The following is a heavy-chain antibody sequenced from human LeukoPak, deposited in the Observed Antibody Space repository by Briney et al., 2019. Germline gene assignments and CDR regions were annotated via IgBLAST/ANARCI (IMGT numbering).Heavy chain of an antibody. D-gene: IGHD2-21*01. CDR3: AKALWPGGD. CDR2: ISYDGSNK. Sequence: GGSLRLPCAASGFTFSSYGMHWVRQAPGKGLEWVAVISYDGSNKYYADSVKGRFTISRDNSKNTLYLQMNSLRAEDTAVYYCAKALWPGGDWGQGTLVTVSS. CDR1: GFTFSSYG. J-gene: IGHJ4*02. V-gene: IGHV3-30*18.